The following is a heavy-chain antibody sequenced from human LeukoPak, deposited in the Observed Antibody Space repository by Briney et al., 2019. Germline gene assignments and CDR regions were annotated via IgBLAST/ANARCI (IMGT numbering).Heavy chain of an antibody. CDR1: GFTFSSYA. Sequence: TGGSLRLSCAASGFTFSSYAMHWVRQAPGKGLEWVSVISYDGSNKYYADSVKGRFTISRDNSKNTLYLQMNSLRAEDTAVYYCARGPKGYGYRNYYYYYMDVWGKGTTVTVSS. J-gene: IGHJ6*03. D-gene: IGHD5-18*01. CDR3: ARGPKGYGYRNYYYYYMDV. CDR2: ISYDGSNK. V-gene: IGHV3-30-3*01.